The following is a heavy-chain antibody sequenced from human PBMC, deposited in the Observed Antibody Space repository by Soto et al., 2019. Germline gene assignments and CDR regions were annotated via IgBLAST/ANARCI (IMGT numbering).Heavy chain of an antibody. CDR3: ARINWNYVPGEGWFDP. V-gene: IGHV2-26*01. CDR2: IFSNDEK. J-gene: IGHJ5*02. CDR1: GFSLINSIIC. Sequence: SGPTLVNPTETLTLTFTVSGFSLINSIICVSWIRHPPGKALEWLAHIFSNDEKSYSTSLKSRLTISKDTSKSQVVLTMTNMDPVDTATYYCARINWNYVPGEGWFDPWGQGTLVTVSS. D-gene: IGHD1-7*01.